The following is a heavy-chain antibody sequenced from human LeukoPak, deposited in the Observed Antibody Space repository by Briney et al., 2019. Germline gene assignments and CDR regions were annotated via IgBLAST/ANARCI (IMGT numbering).Heavy chain of an antibody. J-gene: IGHJ4*02. Sequence: GASVKVSCKASGYTFTGYYMHWVRQAPGQGLEWMGWINPNSGGTNYAQKFQGRVTMTRDTSISTAYMELSRLRSDDTAVYYCARDGTNVDIVATGDVCFDYWGQGTLVTVSS. V-gene: IGHV1-2*02. CDR1: GYTFTGYY. D-gene: IGHD5-12*01. CDR2: INPNSGGT. CDR3: ARDGTNVDIVATGDVCFDY.